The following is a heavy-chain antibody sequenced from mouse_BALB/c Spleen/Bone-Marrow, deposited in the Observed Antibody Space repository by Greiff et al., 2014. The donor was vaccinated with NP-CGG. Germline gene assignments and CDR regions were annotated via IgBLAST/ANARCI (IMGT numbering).Heavy chain of an antibody. Sequence: VQLQQSGAELARPGASVKLSCKASGYTFTSYWMQWVKQRPRQGLEWIGAIYPGDGDTGYTQKFKGKATLTADKSSTTAYMQLSSLTSEDSAVYYCARNFPFEYWGQGTTLTVSS. CDR2: IYPGDGDT. CDR1: GYTFTSYW. J-gene: IGHJ2*01. CDR3: ARNFPFEY. V-gene: IGHV1-87*01.